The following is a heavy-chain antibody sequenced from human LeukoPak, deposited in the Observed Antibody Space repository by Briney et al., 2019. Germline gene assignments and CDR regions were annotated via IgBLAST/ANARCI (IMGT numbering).Heavy chain of an antibody. CDR3: ARNCVDIVAATGGRWFDP. J-gene: IGHJ5*02. Sequence: PSETLSLTCSVSGDSISSGRHYWGWIRQPPGKALEWIGSIYYSGSTNYNPSLKSQVTISVDTSKNQFSLKLSSVTAADTAVYYRARNCVDIVAATGGRWFDPWGQGTQVTVSS. CDR1: GDSISSGRHY. D-gene: IGHD5-12*01. V-gene: IGHV4-39*07. CDR2: IYYSGST.